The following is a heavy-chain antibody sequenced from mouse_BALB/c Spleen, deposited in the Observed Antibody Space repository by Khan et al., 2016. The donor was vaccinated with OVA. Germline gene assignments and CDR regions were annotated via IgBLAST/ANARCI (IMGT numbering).Heavy chain of an antibody. CDR1: GYTFTSYV. V-gene: IGHV1S136*01. CDR3: AQVGSYYVSFVY. CDR2: IYPFNDAT. Sequence: EVQLQESGPEVVKPGASVKMSCKASGYTFTSYVMHWVKQKPGQGLEWIGYIYPFNDATKFNEMFNGKATLTSDKSSITAYMELSSLTTEESAVYYCAQVGSYYVSFVYWGQGTMVTVSA. J-gene: IGHJ3*01. D-gene: IGHD1-1*01.